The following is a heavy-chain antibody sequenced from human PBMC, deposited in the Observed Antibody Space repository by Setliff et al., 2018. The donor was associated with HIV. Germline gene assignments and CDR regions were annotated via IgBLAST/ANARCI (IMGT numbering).Heavy chain of an antibody. J-gene: IGHJ4*02. CDR2: IYNSAST. CDR1: GDSISTDY. Sequence: SETLSLTCTVSGDSISTDYWTWIRQPPGKGLEWIGYIYNSASTSYNPSLKSRVTISVDTSKNQFSLKLSSVAAADTAVYYCARHSPSDYWGQGTLVTVSS. CDR3: ARHSPSDY. V-gene: IGHV4-59*08.